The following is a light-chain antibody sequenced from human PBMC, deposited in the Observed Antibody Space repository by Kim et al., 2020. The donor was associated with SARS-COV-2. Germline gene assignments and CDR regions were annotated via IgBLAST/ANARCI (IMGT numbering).Light chain of an antibody. CDR3: QQYNNWSHP. CDR2: GAS. CDR1: QSVSSN. V-gene: IGKV3-15*01. J-gene: IGKJ1*01. Sequence: LVMSQPPAALCVSPGERATLACRASQSVSSNLAWYQQKPGQAPRLLIYGASTRATGIPARFSGSGSGTEFTLTISSLQSEDFAVYYCQQYNNWSHPVGHGT.